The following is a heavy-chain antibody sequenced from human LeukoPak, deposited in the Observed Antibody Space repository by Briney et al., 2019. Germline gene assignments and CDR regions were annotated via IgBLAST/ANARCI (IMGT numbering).Heavy chain of an antibody. CDR1: GYTFTSYA. Sequence: GASVKVSCKASGYTFTSYAMNWVRQAPGQGLEWMGWINTNTGNPTYAQGFTGRFVFSLDTSVSTAYLQISSLKAEDTAVYYCARDRGVLRFLEWLLNYYGMDVWGQGTTVTVSS. CDR3: ARDRGVLRFLEWLLNYYGMDV. D-gene: IGHD3-3*01. V-gene: IGHV7-4-1*02. J-gene: IGHJ6*02. CDR2: INTNTGNP.